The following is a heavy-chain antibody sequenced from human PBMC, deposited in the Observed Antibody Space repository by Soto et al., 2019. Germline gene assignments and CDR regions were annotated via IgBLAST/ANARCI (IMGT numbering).Heavy chain of an antibody. D-gene: IGHD3-10*01. Sequence: EVQLVESGGGLVQPGGSLRRSCAASRFPFSRYWMSWVRQAPGKGLEWVATIKQDGTETYYLDSVKGRFTISRDNAQTSLYLQMNSLRAEDTAVYYCASYSYVSGSRSFDYWGQGTLVTVSS. CDR1: RFPFSRYW. CDR2: IKQDGTET. V-gene: IGHV3-7*05. J-gene: IGHJ4*02. CDR3: ASYSYVSGSRSFDY.